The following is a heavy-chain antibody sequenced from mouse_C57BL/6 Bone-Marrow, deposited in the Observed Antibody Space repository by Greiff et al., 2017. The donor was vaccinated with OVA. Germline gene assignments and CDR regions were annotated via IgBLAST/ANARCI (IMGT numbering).Heavy chain of an antibody. V-gene: IGHV5-6*01. J-gene: IGHJ2*01. Sequence: EVQLVESGGDLVKPGGSLKLSCAASGFTFSSYGMSWVRQTPDKRLEWVATISSGGSYTYYPDSVKGRFTISRDNAKNTLYLQMSSLKSEDTAMYYCARREITYFDYWGQGTTLTVSS. CDR1: GFTFSSYG. D-gene: IGHD2-4*01. CDR3: ARREITYFDY. CDR2: ISSGGSYT.